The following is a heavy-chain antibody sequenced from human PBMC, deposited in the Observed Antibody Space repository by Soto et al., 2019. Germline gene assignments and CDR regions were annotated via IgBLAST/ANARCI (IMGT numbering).Heavy chain of an antibody. J-gene: IGHJ4*02. CDR1: GLTVSTNY. CDR3: ARVTTLAFDY. Sequence: EVPLVESGGGLVQPGGSLRLSCAAPGLTVSTNYMSWVRQAPGKGLEWVSIMYSDGRTYHADSVKGRLTISRDNSKNRLYLQMNSLRAEDTAVYYCARVTTLAFDYWGQGTLVTVSS. D-gene: IGHD3-22*01. V-gene: IGHV3-66*01. CDR2: MYSDGRT.